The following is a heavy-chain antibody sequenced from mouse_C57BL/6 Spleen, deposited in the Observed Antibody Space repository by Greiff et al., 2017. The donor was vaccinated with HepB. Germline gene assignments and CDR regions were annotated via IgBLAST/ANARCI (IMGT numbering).Heavy chain of an antibody. Sequence: QVQLQQSGAELVRPGTSVKVSCKASGYAFTNYLIEWVKQRPGQGLEWIGVINPGSGGTNYNEKFKGKATLTADKSSSTAYMQLSSLTSEDSAVYFCAREGAYGSSFDYWGQGTTLTVSS. CDR2: INPGSGGT. J-gene: IGHJ2*01. D-gene: IGHD1-1*01. CDR1: GYAFTNYL. V-gene: IGHV1-54*01. CDR3: AREGAYGSSFDY.